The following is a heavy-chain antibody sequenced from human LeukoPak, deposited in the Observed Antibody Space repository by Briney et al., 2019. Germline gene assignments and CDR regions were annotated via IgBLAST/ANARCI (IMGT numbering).Heavy chain of an antibody. D-gene: IGHD1-26*01. CDR1: GDTFTSYD. CDR3: ARGEYSGGYYYFAY. J-gene: IGHJ4*02. Sequence: ASVKVSCKASGDTFTSYDTNWVRQAPGQGLEWMGWMNPNTANTGYAQKFQGRVTITRNTSISTSYMELNSLRSEDTAVYYCARGEYSGGYYYFAYWGQGTLVTVSS. V-gene: IGHV1-8*01. CDR2: MNPNTANT.